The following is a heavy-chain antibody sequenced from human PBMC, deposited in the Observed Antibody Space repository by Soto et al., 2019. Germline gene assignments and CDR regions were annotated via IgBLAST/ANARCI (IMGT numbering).Heavy chain of an antibody. V-gene: IGHV3-48*02. J-gene: IGHJ6*02. D-gene: IGHD3-10*01. CDR1: GFAFGSYS. CDR3: ARAGGGESVGSAYYYYYGRDV. Sequence: EEQLVESGGGLAQPGGSLRLACAASGFAFGSYSMNWVRQAPGKGLEWISYISSSSSPIYYADSVKGRFTIARDAAKNSVYLQMNSLGDVYTAVSYCARAGGGESVGSAYYYYYGRDVWGQGTTVTVSS. CDR2: ISSSSSPI.